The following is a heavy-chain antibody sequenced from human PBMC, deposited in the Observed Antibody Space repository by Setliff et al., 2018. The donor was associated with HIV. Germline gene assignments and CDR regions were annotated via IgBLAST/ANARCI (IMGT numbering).Heavy chain of an antibody. D-gene: IGHD4-17*01. CDR3: AKADRGYGRNWFDP. CDR2: IWYDGSNK. Sequence: GGSLRLSCAASGFTFSSYGMHWVRQAPGKGLEWVAVIWYDGSNKYYADSVKGRFSISRDNAKNTLYLQMNSLRAEDTAVYYCAKADRGYGRNWFDPWGQGTLVTVSS. V-gene: IGHV3-33*03. J-gene: IGHJ5*02. CDR1: GFTFSSYG.